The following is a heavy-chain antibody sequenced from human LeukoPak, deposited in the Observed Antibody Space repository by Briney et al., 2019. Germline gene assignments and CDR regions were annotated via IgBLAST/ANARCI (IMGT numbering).Heavy chain of an antibody. J-gene: IGHJ4*02. CDR2: ISGSGGST. Sequence: GGSLRLSCAASGFTFSSYAMSWVRQAPGKGLEWVSAISGSGGSTYYADSVKGRFTISRDNSKNTLYLQMNSLRAEDTAVYYCAKRERITMVRDPRRTYYFDYWGQGTLVTVSS. D-gene: IGHD3-10*01. CDR3: AKRERITMVRDPRRTYYFDY. V-gene: IGHV3-23*01. CDR1: GFTFSSYA.